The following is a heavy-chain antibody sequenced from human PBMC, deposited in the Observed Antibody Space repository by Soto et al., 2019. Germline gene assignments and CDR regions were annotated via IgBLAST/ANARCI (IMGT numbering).Heavy chain of an antibody. V-gene: IGHV1-69*01. Sequence: QVQLVQSGAEVKKPGSSVKVSCQASGGTFSGYALTWVRQAPGQGLEWMGAFVPLFGSTNYAQKFAGRITIIADESTSTGHMELSTLRSEDTAVYYCATHSLGTSSPPYFDNWGQGTLVTVSS. J-gene: IGHJ4*02. CDR1: GGTFSGYA. CDR2: FVPLFGST. CDR3: ATHSLGTSSPPYFDN. D-gene: IGHD2-15*01.